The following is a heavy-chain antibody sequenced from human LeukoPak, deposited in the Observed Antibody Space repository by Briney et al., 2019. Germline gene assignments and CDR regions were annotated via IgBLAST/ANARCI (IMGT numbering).Heavy chain of an antibody. CDR1: GGSISSGDYY. D-gene: IGHD4-17*01. Sequence: SETLSLTCTVSGGSISSGDYYWGWIRQPPGKGLEWIGYIYYSGSTYYNPSLKSRVTISVDTSKDQFSLKLSSVTAADTAVYYCARDGYGDPLDYWGQGTLVTVSS. CDR3: ARDGYGDPLDY. V-gene: IGHV4-30-4*01. J-gene: IGHJ4*02. CDR2: IYYSGST.